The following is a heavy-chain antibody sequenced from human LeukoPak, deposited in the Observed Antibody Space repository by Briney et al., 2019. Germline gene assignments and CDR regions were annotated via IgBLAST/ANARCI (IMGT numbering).Heavy chain of an antibody. D-gene: IGHD2-2*01. CDR1: GGSISSYY. J-gene: IGHJ6*02. CDR2: IYYSGST. V-gene: IGHV4-59*01. Sequence: SETLSLTCTVSGGSISSYYWSWIRQPPGKGLEWIGYIYYSGSTNYNPSLKSRVIISVDTSKNQFSLKLSSVTAADTAVYYCASIPAALYYYYGMDVWGQGTTVTVSS. CDR3: ASIPAALYYYYGMDV.